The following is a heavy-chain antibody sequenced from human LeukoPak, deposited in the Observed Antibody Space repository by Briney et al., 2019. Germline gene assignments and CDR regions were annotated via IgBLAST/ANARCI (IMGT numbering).Heavy chain of an antibody. CDR3: ARDGTPIYSSGWVYMDI. CDR1: GFSFSSYE. CDR2: ISASGTLT. Sequence: GGSLRLSCAASGFSFSSYEMNWVRQAPGKGLEWISYISASGTLTHYADSVEGRFTISRDNAKNSLYLQMNSLRGEDTAVYYCARDGTPIYSSGWVYMDIWGKGTTVTISS. V-gene: IGHV3-48*03. D-gene: IGHD6-25*01. J-gene: IGHJ6*04.